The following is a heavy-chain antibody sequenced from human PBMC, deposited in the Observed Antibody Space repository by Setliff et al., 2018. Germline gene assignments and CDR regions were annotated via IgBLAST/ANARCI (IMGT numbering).Heavy chain of an antibody. Sequence: QTLSLTCAISGDSVSSNGAAWNWSRQSPSGGLEWLGRTFYRSKWYYDYALSVKSRITVNPDTSKNQFSLHLNSVTPEDTAVYYCARDSELGLDALDIWGQGTMVTVSS. J-gene: IGHJ3*02. V-gene: IGHV6-1*01. CDR1: GDSVSSNGAA. D-gene: IGHD7-27*01. CDR2: TFYRSKWYY. CDR3: ARDSELGLDALDI.